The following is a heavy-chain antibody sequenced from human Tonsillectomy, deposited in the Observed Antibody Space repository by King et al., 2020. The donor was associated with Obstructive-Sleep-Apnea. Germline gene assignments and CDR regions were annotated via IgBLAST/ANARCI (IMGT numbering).Heavy chain of an antibody. CDR2: IRQDGGET. CDR3: AAAARYAWAY. D-gene: IGHD2-2*01. Sequence: VQLVESGGGLVQPGGSLRLYCAGYGFIFGNSWMSWRRQAPGKGLEWLATIRQDGGETHYVDYVKGRFTISRDNPKNSMYLQMNSLKDEDTAVYYCAAAARYAWAYWGHGTLVTVSS. CDR1: GFIFGNSW. J-gene: IGHJ4*01. V-gene: IGHV3-7*03.